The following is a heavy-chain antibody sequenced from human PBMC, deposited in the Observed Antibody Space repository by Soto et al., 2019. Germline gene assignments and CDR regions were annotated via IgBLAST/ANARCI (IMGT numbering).Heavy chain of an antibody. CDR1: GVTFLSYA. D-gene: IGHD5-12*01. J-gene: IGHJ4*02. Sequence: SLRLSGAASGVTFLSYAMHLVRQAPGKGLEWVSYISSSGNTIHYADSVKGRFTISRDNAKNSLYLQMNSLRAEDTAIYYCARGSRGSDQYYFDYWGQGTMVTVSS. V-gene: IGHV3-48*03. CDR3: ARGSRGSDQYYFDY. CDR2: ISSSGNTI.